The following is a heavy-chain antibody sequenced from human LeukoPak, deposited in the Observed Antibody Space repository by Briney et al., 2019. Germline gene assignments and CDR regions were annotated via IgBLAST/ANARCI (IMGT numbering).Heavy chain of an antibody. J-gene: IGHJ4*02. CDR3: GRGGIAAAASGIDY. Sequence: PSETLSLTCAVSGGSISSGGYSWSWIRQPPGKGLEWIGYIYQNGNTYYNPSLKSRVTISVDRSKNQFSPNLSSVTAADTAVYYCGRGGIAAAASGIDYWGQGTLVAVSS. V-gene: IGHV4-30-2*01. CDR1: GGSISSGGYS. CDR2: IYQNGNT. D-gene: IGHD6-13*01.